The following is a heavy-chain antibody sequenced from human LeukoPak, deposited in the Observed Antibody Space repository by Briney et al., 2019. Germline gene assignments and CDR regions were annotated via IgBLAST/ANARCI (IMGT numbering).Heavy chain of an antibody. CDR3: ARGAGSSWFDY. J-gene: IGHJ4*02. V-gene: IGHV1-2*02. CDR1: GYTFTVNY. CDR2: LNPNSGAT. D-gene: IGHD6-13*01. Sequence: ASVKVSCKPSGYTFTVNYLHWVRQAPGQGLEWMGWLNPNSGATNYAQKFQGRVTLTRVTSISTAYMELTRLTSDDTAMYYCARGAGSSWFDYWGQGALVTVSS.